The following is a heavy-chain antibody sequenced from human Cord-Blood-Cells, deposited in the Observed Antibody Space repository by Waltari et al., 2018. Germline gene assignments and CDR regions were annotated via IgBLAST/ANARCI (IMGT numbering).Heavy chain of an antibody. V-gene: IGHV1-3*01. D-gene: IGHD2-21*01. CDR1: GYTFTSYA. Sequence: QVQLVQSGAEVKKPGASVKASCKASGYTFTSYAMHLVRQAPRQRLDWMGWINAGNGNTKYSQKFQGRVTSTRDTSASTAYMELSSLRSEDTAVYYCARPNRIPGSRGAFDIWGQGTMVTVSS. J-gene: IGHJ3*02. CDR3: ARPNRIPGSRGAFDI. CDR2: INAGNGNT.